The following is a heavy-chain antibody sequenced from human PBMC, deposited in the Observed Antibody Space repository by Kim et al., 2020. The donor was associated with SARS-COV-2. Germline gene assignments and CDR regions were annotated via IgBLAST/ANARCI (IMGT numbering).Heavy chain of an antibody. CDR1: GGSFSGYY. CDR2: INHSGST. Sequence: SETLSLTCAVYGGSFSGYYWSWIRQPPGKGLEWIGEINHSGSTNYNPSLKSRVTISVDTSKNQFSLKLSSVTAADTAVYYCARGRWSDRAVFLEWPPRVYNWFDTWGQGTLVTVSS. J-gene: IGHJ5*02. V-gene: IGHV4-34*01. CDR3: ARGRWSDRAVFLEWPPRVYNWFDT. D-gene: IGHD3-3*01.